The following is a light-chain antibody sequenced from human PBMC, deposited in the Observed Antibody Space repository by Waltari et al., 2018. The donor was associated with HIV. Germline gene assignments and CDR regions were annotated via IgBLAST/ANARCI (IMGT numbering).Light chain of an antibody. Sequence: EIVLTQSPATLPLSQGQRANISCRASQSVRNFLAWYQQKPGQAPRLLIYGASNTATGIPARFSGSGSRTDFTLTISSLEPEDFAVYYCQQRSDWAYTFGQGTKLEMK. CDR2: GAS. CDR3: QQRSDWAYT. CDR1: QSVRNF. V-gene: IGKV3-11*01. J-gene: IGKJ2*01.